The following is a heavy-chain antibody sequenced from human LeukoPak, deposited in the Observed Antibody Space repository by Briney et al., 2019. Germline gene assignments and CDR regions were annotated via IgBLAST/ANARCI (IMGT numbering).Heavy chain of an antibody. V-gene: IGHV4-59*08. Sequence: SETLSLTCTVSGGSISRYYWSWIRQPPGKGLEWIGYIYYSGTTNYNPSLKRRVTISVDTSKNQFSLKLTSVTAADTAVYYCARGPLIGPIDYWGQGTLVTVSS. CDR1: GGSISRYY. D-gene: IGHD3-16*01. CDR2: IYYSGTT. CDR3: ARGPLIGPIDY. J-gene: IGHJ4*02.